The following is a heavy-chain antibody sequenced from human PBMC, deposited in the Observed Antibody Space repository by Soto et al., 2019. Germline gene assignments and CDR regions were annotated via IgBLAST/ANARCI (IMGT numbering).Heavy chain of an antibody. CDR2: IYYSGSA. D-gene: IGHD3-10*01. CDR1: GDSVTSVSDY. J-gene: IGHJ6*02. V-gene: IGHV4-61*01. Sequence: SETLSLTCTVSGDSVTSVSDYWSWIRQPPGKGLEWIGYIYYSGSADYNPSLGSRVTISIDTSKNQFSLKLTSVTAADTAVYYCARLFVFGYYYCHMDLWCQGTTGTVFS. CDR3: ARLFVFGYYYCHMDL.